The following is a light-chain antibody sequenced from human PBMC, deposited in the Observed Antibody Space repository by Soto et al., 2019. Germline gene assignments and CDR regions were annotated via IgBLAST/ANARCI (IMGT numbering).Light chain of an antibody. CDR2: DVT. Sequence: QSALTQPPSVSGSPGQSITISCTGTSSDVGGYIYVSWYQQHPGKAPKLMIYDVTSRPSGVSYRFSGSKSGNTASLTISGLQAEDEADYYCSSYTTSSSYGFGTGTKVTVL. V-gene: IGLV2-14*01. CDR1: SSDVGGYIY. J-gene: IGLJ1*01. CDR3: SSYTTSSSYG.